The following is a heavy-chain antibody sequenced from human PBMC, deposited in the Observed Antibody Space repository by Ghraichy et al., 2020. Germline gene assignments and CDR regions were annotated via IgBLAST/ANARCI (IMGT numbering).Heavy chain of an antibody. CDR3: ARVYYFDTTAYYYVRFFDY. Sequence: GEALNISCTASGFTFGDYTVTWVRQAPGKGLEWVGFIRSRPLGGTTEYAASVEGRFTISRDDSKGIAFLQMNRLKTEYTAVYYCARVYYFDTTAYYYVRFFDYWGQGTLITVSS. CDR1: GFTFGDYT. V-gene: IGHV3-49*04. D-gene: IGHD3-22*01. CDR2: IRSRPLGGTT. J-gene: IGHJ4*02.